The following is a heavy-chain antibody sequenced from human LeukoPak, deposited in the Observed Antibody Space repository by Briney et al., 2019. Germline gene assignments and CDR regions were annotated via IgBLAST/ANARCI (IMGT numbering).Heavy chain of an antibody. Sequence: VGSLRLSCAASGFTFTSYAMSWVRPAPGEGLEWVSAISGSGGSTYYADSVKGRFTISRDNSKNTLYLQMNSLRAEDTAVYYCARGADLLRFGELSAGWGQGTLVTVSS. CDR3: ARGADLLRFGELSAG. CDR2: ISGSGGST. V-gene: IGHV3-23*01. CDR1: GFTFTSYA. D-gene: IGHD3-10*01. J-gene: IGHJ4*02.